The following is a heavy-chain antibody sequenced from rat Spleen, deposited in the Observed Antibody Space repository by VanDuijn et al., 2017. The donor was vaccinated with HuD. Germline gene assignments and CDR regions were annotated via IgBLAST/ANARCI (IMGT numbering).Heavy chain of an antibody. Sequence: GGLVQPGRSLKLSCEVSGFTFRNFDMAWVRQTPTKGLEWVSSISPSGVTYYRDSVKGRFTVSRDNTKSTLHLLMDSLRSEDTATYYCARQDTSGYSNWFTYWGQGTLVTVSS. CDR3: ARQDTSGYSNWFTY. J-gene: IGHJ3*01. V-gene: IGHV5S23*01. CDR2: ISPSGVT. D-gene: IGHD4-3*01. CDR1: GFTFRNFD.